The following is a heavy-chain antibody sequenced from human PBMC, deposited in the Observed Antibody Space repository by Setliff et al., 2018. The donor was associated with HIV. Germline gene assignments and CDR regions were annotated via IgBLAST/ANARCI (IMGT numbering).Heavy chain of an antibody. Sequence: GASVKVSCKASGGTFKNLAISWGRQAPGQGLEWMGGVIPSFATANYAQKFQGRITITADELTSTVYMDLNSLKSEDSAVYYCANPHDGGAFDVWGQGTAVTVSS. CDR2: VIPSFATA. D-gene: IGHD1-1*01. CDR1: GGTFKNLA. J-gene: IGHJ3*01. CDR3: ANPHDGGAFDV. V-gene: IGHV1-69*13.